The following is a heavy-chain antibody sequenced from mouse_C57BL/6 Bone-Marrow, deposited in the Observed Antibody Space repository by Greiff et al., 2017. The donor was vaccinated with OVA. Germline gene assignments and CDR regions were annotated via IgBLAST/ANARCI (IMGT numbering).Heavy chain of an antibody. D-gene: IGHD2-5*01. Sequence: VPLPLSGPGILQSSQTLSLTCSFSGFSLSTSGMGVSWIRQPSGKGLEWLAHIYWGDDKRYNPSLKSRLTISKDTSRNQVFLKITRVDTADTATYYCARDYSNYYAMDYWGQGTSVTVSS. CDR1: GFSLSTSGMG. V-gene: IGHV8-12*01. J-gene: IGHJ4*01. CDR2: IYWGDDK. CDR3: ARDYSNYYAMDY.